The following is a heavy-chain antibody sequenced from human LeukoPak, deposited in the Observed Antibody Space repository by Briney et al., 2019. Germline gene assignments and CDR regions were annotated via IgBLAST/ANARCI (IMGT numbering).Heavy chain of an antibody. Sequence: PGGSLRLSCAASGFTFSDYYMSWIRQAPGKGLEWVSYISSSGSTIYYADSVKGRFTISRDNAKNSLYLQTNSLRAEDTAVYYCAREISTGTILFDPWGQGTLVTVSS. D-gene: IGHD1-7*01. J-gene: IGHJ5*02. V-gene: IGHV3-11*01. CDR3: AREISTGTILFDP. CDR2: ISSSGSTI. CDR1: GFTFSDYY.